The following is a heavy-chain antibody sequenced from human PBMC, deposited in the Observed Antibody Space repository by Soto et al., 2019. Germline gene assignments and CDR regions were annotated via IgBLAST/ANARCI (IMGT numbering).Heavy chain of an antibody. CDR3: ARGSVVVVAASPLYYFDY. D-gene: IGHD2-15*01. CDR2: IWYDGSNK. V-gene: IGHV3-33*01. CDR1: GFTFSSYG. J-gene: IGHJ4*02. Sequence: GSLRLSCAASGFTFSSYGMHWVRQAPGKGLEWVAVIWYDGSNKYYADSVKGRFTISRDNSKNTLYLQMNSLRAEDTAVYYCARGSVVVVAASPLYYFDYWGQGTLVTVSS.